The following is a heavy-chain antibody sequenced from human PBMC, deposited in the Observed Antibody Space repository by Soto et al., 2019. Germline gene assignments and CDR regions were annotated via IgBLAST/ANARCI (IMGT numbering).Heavy chain of an antibody. CDR1: GGSISSYY. V-gene: IGHV4-59*01. J-gene: IGHJ4*02. D-gene: IGHD5-18*01. CDR2: IYYSGST. Sequence: SETLSLTCTVSGGSISSYYWSWIRQPPGKGLEWIGYIYYSGSTNYNPSLKSRVTISVDTSKNQFSLKLSSVTAADTAVYYCASFGYSYGSYYFDYWGQGTLVTVSS. CDR3: ASFGYSYGSYYFDY.